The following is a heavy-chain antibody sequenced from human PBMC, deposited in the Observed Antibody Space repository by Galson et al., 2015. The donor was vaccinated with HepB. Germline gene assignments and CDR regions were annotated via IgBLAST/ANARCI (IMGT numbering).Heavy chain of an antibody. J-gene: IGHJ4*02. V-gene: IGHV4-59*11. CDR1: GGSISGHC. CDR2: IHPTGTT. Sequence: QVQLQESVPGLVKPSETLSLTCIVSGGSISGHCNTWIRQAPGKGLEWIGYIHPTGTTDYNPSLHSRVTMAIDTSKNQFSLKLTSVTAADTAVYYCARGGDAYKTGYWGQGTLVTVSS. CDR3: ARGGDAYKTGY. D-gene: IGHD5-24*01.